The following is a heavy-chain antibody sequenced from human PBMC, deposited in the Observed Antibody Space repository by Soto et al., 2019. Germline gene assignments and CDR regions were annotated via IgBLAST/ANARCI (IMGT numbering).Heavy chain of an antibody. CDR2: INHSGST. CDR1: GGSFSGYY. D-gene: IGHD3-10*01. Sequence: SETLSLTCAVYGGSFSGYYWSWIRQPPGKGLEWIGEINHSGSTNYNPSLKSRVTISVDTSKNQFSLKLSSVTAADTAVYYCARYKRITMVRARYGVDVWGQGTTVTVSS. CDR3: ARYKRITMVRARYGVDV. V-gene: IGHV4-34*01. J-gene: IGHJ6*02.